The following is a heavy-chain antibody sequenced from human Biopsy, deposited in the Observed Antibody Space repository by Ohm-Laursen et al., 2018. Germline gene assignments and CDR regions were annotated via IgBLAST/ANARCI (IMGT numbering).Heavy chain of an antibody. D-gene: IGHD2-15*01. CDR1: GRTFSDYR. J-gene: IGHJ4*02. CDR2: INQSGST. V-gene: IGHV4-34*08. Sequence: TLSLTWVVFGRTFSDYRWTWIRQPPGKGLEWIGQINQSGSTNYNPSLKSRVTISADASKYEYSLRLTSVTAADTAVYFCGNEVHGRDYWGLGAQVTVSS. CDR3: GNEVHGRDY.